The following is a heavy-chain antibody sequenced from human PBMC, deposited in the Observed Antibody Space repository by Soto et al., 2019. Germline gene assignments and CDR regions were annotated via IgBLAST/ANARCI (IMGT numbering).Heavy chain of an antibody. D-gene: IGHD6-13*01. CDR1: GFTFDDYA. J-gene: IGHJ4*02. V-gene: IGHV3-9*01. CDR3: ERDSVMAAAGTVRAEGVFDY. CDR2: ISWNSGSI. Sequence: EVQLVESGGGLVQPGRSLRLSCAASGFTFDDYAMHWVRQAPGKGLEWVSGISWNSGSIGYADSVKGRFTISRDNAKNYLYLQMNSVRAEDTALYYCERDSVMAAAGTVRAEGVFDYWGQGTLVTVSS.